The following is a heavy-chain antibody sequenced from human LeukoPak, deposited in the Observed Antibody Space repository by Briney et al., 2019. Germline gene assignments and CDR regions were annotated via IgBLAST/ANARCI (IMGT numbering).Heavy chain of an antibody. CDR3: ARGAPPTYYDSRGYLDY. V-gene: IGHV3-11*01. D-gene: IGHD3-22*01. CDR1: GFTFNDYY. Sequence: PGGSLRLSCAASGFTFNDYYMSWIRQAPGEGLEWISYISGSGDRIYYADSVKGRFTISRDNAKNSLYLQLNSLRAEDTAVYYCARGAPPTYYDSRGYLDYWGQGTQVTVSS. CDR2: ISGSGDRI. J-gene: IGHJ4*02.